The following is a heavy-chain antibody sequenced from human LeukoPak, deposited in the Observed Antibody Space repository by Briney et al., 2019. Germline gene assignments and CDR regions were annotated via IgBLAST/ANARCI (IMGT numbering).Heavy chain of an antibody. CDR3: AKDFTLLWPCDY. Sequence: GGSLRLSCAASGFTFSDYYMSWIRQAPGKGLEWVSYISSSGSTIYYADSVKGRFTISRDNAKNSLYLQMNSLRAEDTAVYYCAKDFTLLWPCDYWGQGTLVTVSS. J-gene: IGHJ4*02. V-gene: IGHV3-11*01. D-gene: IGHD2-2*01. CDR2: ISSSGSTI. CDR1: GFTFSDYY.